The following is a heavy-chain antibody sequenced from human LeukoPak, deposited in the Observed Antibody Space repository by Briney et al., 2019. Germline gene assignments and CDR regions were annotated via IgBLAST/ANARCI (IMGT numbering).Heavy chain of an antibody. J-gene: IGHJ4*02. D-gene: IGHD6-13*01. CDR1: GYTFSNYV. CDR2: ISGYNGNT. Sequence: ASVKVSCKASGYTFSNYVISCVRQAPGQGLQWMGWISGYNGNTNYAQNFQGRVTMTTETSATTAYMELRSLTSDDTAVYYCARDTGYSISWSDYWGQGTLVTVSS. CDR3: ARDTGYSISWSDY. V-gene: IGHV1-18*01.